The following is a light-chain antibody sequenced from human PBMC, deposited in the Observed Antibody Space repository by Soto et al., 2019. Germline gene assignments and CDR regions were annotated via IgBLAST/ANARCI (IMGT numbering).Light chain of an antibody. Sequence: DIQMTQSPSTLSASVGDRVTITCRASASIYHWLAWYQQKPGKAPRLLIYDASTLEGGVPSRFSGSGSGTEFTLTVTGLQPDDFATDYCQQYNSFSPTWTFGQGTKVEI. CDR3: QQYNSFSPTWT. V-gene: IGKV1-5*01. CDR1: ASIYHW. CDR2: DAS. J-gene: IGKJ1*01.